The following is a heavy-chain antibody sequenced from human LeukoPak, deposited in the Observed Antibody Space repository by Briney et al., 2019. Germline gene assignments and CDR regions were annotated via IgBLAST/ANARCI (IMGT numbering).Heavy chain of an antibody. D-gene: IGHD3-22*01. Sequence: GGSLRLSCAASGFTFRSYRMNWVRQAPGKGLEWVSSISSSGSYMDYADSVKGRFTISRDNAKNSLYLQMNSLRAEDTAVYYCARYYYDSSGYHIGAFDIWGQGTRVTVSS. CDR3: ARYYYDSSGYHIGAFDI. J-gene: IGHJ3*02. CDR2: ISSSGSYM. V-gene: IGHV3-21*01. CDR1: GFTFRSYR.